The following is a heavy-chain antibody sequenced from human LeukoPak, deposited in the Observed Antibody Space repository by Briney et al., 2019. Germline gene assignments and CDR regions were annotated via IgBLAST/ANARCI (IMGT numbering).Heavy chain of an antibody. J-gene: IGHJ4*02. Sequence: ASVKVSCKASGYTFSTYGISWVRQAPGQGLEWMGWISAYNGNTNYAQKLQGRVTMTTDTSTNTAYMELRSLRSDDTAVYYCARDIGYYYDSSGYYKPRFDYWGQGTLVTVSS. CDR1: GYTFSTYG. V-gene: IGHV1-18*01. CDR3: ARDIGYYYDSSGYYKPRFDY. CDR2: ISAYNGNT. D-gene: IGHD3-22*01.